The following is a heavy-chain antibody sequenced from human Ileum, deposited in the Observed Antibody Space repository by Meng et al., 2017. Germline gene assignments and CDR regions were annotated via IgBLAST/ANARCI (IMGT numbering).Heavy chain of an antibody. CDR3: TTGFNSGYYEYYFEY. V-gene: IGHV3-15*01. Sequence: GESLKISCAASEFPFNDAWMSWVRQAPGKGLEWVGRIKSKKDGDTTEYAAPVKGRFTILRDDSKNTLYLQMNSLKTEDTAVYYCTTGFNSGYYEYYFEYWGQGEVDNVAS. J-gene: IGHJ4*02. CDR2: IKSKKDGDTT. CDR1: EFPFNDAW. D-gene: IGHD5-12*01.